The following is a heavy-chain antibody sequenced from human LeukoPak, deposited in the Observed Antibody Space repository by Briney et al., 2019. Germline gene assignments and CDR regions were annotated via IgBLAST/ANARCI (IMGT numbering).Heavy chain of an antibody. CDR1: GFTFSSYS. CDR3: AREAPSIYYGSGSYYNGDY. J-gene: IGHJ4*02. V-gene: IGHV3-21*01. CDR2: ISSSSSYI. Sequence: GGSLRLSCAASGFTFSSYSMNWVRQAPGKGLEWVSSISSSSSYIYYADSVKGRFTISRDNAKNSLYLQMNSLRAEDTAVYYCAREAPSIYYGSGSYYNGDYWGQGTLVTVSS. D-gene: IGHD3-10*01.